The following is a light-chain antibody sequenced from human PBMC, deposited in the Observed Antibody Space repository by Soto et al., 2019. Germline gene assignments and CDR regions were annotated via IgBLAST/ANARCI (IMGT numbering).Light chain of an antibody. Sequence: IVLAQSPATLSLSPGDRATLSCGASQSVSRSYLAWYQQKPGLAPRLIIYDASTRATGIPDRFSGSGSGTDFTLTISSLQSEDFAVYYCQQYNNWPWTFGQGTKVDIK. CDR1: QSVSRSY. CDR3: QQYNNWPWT. V-gene: IGKV3D-20*01. J-gene: IGKJ1*01. CDR2: DAS.